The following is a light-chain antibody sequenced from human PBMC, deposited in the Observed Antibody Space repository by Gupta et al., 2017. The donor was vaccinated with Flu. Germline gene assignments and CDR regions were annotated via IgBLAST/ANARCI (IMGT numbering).Light chain of an antibody. V-gene: IGKV1-5*03. Sequence: DIHMTHSPSTLSASVGDRVTITCRASQCITSWLAWYQQKPGKDPKLLIYKASTLKSGVASRFSGSRSGTEFTLTISSLQHDEFATNYCQQYNSYSPYTFGQGTKVEIK. CDR1: QCITSW. CDR3: QQYNSYSPYT. J-gene: IGKJ2*01. CDR2: KAS.